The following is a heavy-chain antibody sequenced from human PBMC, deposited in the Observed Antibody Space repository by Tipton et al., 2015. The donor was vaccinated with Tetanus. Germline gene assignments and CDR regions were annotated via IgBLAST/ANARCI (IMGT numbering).Heavy chain of an antibody. D-gene: IGHD1-26*01. Sequence: TLSLTCTVSGGSISSYYWSWIRQPPGKGPEWIGQIHSSGSTYYNPSLKGRVTISVDTSTTQFSLRLNSVTAADTAIYYCARDHRLSASYAGWFDPWGQGTLVTVSS. V-gene: IGHV4-59*01. J-gene: IGHJ5*02. CDR1: GGSISSYY. CDR2: IHSSGST. CDR3: ARDHRLSASYAGWFDP.